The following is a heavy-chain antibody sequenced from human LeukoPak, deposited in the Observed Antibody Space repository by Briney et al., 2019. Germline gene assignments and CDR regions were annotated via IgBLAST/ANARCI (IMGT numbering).Heavy chain of an antibody. CDR2: IYYSGST. J-gene: IGHJ5*02. CDR3: ARQGSSWNNRFDP. V-gene: IGHV4-39*01. CDR1: GGSISSSSYY. Sequence: SETLSLTCTVSGGSISSSSYYWGWIRQPPGKGLEWIGSIYYSGSTYYNPSLKSRVTISVDTSKNQFSLKLSSVTAADTAVYYCARQGSSWNNRFDPWGQGTLVTVSS. D-gene: IGHD6-13*01.